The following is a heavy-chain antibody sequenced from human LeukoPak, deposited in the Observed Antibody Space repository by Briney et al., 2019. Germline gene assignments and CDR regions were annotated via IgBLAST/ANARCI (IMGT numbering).Heavy chain of an antibody. CDR1: GGSMSSGSYY. V-gene: IGHV4-61*02. CDR3: ARGNYYGSGSYIDY. D-gene: IGHD3-10*01. CDR2: IYTSGST. Sequence: SETLSLTCTASGGSMSSGSYYWSWIRQPAGKGLEWIGRIYTSGSTNYNPSLKSRVTISVDTTKNQFSLKLSSVTAADTAVYYCARGNYYGSGSYIDYWGQGTLVTVSS. J-gene: IGHJ4*02.